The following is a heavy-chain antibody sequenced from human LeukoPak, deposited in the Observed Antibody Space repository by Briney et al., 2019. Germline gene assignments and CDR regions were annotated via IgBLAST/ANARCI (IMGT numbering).Heavy chain of an antibody. Sequence: GGSLPLSCAASRFTFSDYYMSWIRQAPGKGLDGVSYISSSGSTIYYADSVKGRFTISRDNAKNSLYLQMNSLRAEDTAVYYCARGIAAARGWFDPWGQGTLVTVSS. D-gene: IGHD6-13*01. V-gene: IGHV3-11*01. CDR3: ARGIAAARGWFDP. CDR2: ISSSGSTI. J-gene: IGHJ5*02. CDR1: RFTFSDYY.